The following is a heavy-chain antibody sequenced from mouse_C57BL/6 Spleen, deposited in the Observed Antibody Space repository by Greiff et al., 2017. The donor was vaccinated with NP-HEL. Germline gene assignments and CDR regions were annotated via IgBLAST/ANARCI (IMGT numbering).Heavy chain of an antibody. Sequence: EVKLVESGGGLVKPGGSLKLSCAASGFTFSDYGMHWVRQAPEKGLEWVAYISSGSSTIYYADPVKGRFTISRDNAKNTLFLQMTSLRSEDTAMYYCARRANWEYWYFDVWGTGTTVTVSS. CDR3: ARRANWEYWYFDV. V-gene: IGHV5-17*01. D-gene: IGHD4-1*01. J-gene: IGHJ1*03. CDR2: ISSGSSTI. CDR1: GFTFSDYG.